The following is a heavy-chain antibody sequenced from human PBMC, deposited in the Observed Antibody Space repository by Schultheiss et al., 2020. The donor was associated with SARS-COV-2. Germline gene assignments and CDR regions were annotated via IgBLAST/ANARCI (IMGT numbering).Heavy chain of an antibody. J-gene: IGHJ4*02. CDR3: ARELHSSSWYFDY. CDR1: GFTFSSNG. D-gene: IGHD6-13*01. V-gene: IGHV3-48*02. Sequence: GESLKISCAASGFTFSSNGMHWVRQAHYADSVKGRFTISRDNAKNSLYLQMNSLRDEDTAVYYCARELHSSSWYFDYWGQGTLVTVSS.